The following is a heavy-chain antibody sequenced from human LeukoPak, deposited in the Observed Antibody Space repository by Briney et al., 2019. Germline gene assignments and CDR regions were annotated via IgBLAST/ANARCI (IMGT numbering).Heavy chain of an antibody. J-gene: IGHJ4*02. Sequence: ASVKVSCKASTYSFTGYYMHWVRQAPGQGLEWMGWVNPNSGGTNYAQKFQGRVTMTRDTSISTAYMELSRLRSDDTAVYYCARDYYGSGSYQFDYWGQGTLVTVSS. V-gene: IGHV1-2*02. CDR3: ARDYYGSGSYQFDY. CDR1: TYSFTGYY. CDR2: VNPNSGGT. D-gene: IGHD3-10*01.